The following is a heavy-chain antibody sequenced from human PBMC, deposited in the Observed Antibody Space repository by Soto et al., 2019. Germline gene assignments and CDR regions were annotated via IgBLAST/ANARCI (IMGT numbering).Heavy chain of an antibody. CDR3: ARGGQLRGEMDV. CDR2: IAPMSGTA. CDR1: GDTFGMNS. D-gene: IGHD1-1*01. V-gene: IGHV1-69*08. J-gene: IGHJ6*04. Sequence: QVHLVQSGAEVKKPGASVRVSCKASGDTFGMNSINWVRQAPGQGPEWMGRIAPMSGTAEYADKFQGRVTFPADTSTNTDHMEVSILRSEDTAVYYCARGGQLRGEMDVWGKGTSVTVSS.